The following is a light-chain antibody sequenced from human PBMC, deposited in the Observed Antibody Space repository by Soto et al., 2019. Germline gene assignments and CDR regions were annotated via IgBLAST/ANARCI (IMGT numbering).Light chain of an antibody. CDR2: GAS. CDR1: QSVSSN. J-gene: IGKJ1*01. CDR3: QQYNNWPFPSWT. Sequence: EIVMTQSPATLSVSPGERATLSCRASQSVSSNLAWYQQKPGQAPRLLIYGASTRATGIPARFSGSGSGTEFTLTISSLQSKDFAVYYCQQYNNWPFPSWTFGQGTKVEIK. V-gene: IGKV3-15*01.